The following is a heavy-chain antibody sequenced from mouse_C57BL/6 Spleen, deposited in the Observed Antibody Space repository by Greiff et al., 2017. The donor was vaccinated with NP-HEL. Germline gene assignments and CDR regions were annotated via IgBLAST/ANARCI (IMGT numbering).Heavy chain of an antibody. J-gene: IGHJ4*01. D-gene: IGHD1-1*01. Sequence: VKLMESGAELARPGASVKLSCKASGYTFTSYGISWVKQRTGQGLEWIGEIYPRSGNTYYNEKFKGKATLTADKSSSTAYMELRSLTSEDSAVYFCAIITTVVATSMDYWGQGTSVTVSS. CDR1: GYTFTSYG. CDR2: IYPRSGNT. CDR3: AIITTVVATSMDY. V-gene: IGHV1-81*01.